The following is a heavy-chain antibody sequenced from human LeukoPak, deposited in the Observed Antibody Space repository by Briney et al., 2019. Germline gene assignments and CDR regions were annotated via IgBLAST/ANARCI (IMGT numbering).Heavy chain of an antibody. CDR1: GYTFTSYG. CDR2: ISAYNGNT. D-gene: IGHD2-2*01. Sequence: ASVKVSCKASGYTFTSYGISWVRQAPGQGLEWMGWISAYNGNTNYAQKLQGRVTMTTDTSMSTAYMELRSLRSDDTAVYYCAREGLWMGYCSSTSCYHFDYWGQGTLVTVSS. CDR3: AREGLWMGYCSSTSCYHFDY. J-gene: IGHJ4*02. V-gene: IGHV1-18*01.